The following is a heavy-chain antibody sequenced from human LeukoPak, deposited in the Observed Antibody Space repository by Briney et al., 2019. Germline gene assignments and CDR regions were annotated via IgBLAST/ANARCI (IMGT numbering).Heavy chain of an antibody. CDR1: GFSFSNYA. CDR3: AKVGLRLGGDY. J-gene: IGHJ4*02. Sequence: GGSLRLSCTASGFSFSNYAMSWVRQAPGEGLVWVSTISGSSGTTYYADSVKGRFTISRDNSKNTLYLQMNSLRAEDTAVYYCAKVGLRLGGDYWGQGTLVTVSS. V-gene: IGHV3-23*01. CDR2: ISGSSGTT. D-gene: IGHD3-16*01.